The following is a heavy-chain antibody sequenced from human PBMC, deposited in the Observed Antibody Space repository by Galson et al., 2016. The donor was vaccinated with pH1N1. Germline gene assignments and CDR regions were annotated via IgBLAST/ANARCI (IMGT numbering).Heavy chain of an antibody. CDR2: IDWDDDK. V-gene: IGHV2-70*01. CDR1: GFSLNTSGMS. Sequence: PALVKPTQTLTLTCTFSGFSLNTSGMSVSWIRQPPGKALEWLALIDWDDDKYYTTSLKTRLTISKDTSKNQVVLTMTNMDPVDTATYYCARMQYGDYVGYFDYWGQGTLVTVSS. CDR3: ARMQYGDYVGYFDY. D-gene: IGHD4-17*01. J-gene: IGHJ4*02.